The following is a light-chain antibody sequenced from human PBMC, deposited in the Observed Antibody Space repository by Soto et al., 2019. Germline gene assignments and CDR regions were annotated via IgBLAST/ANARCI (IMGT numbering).Light chain of an antibody. CDR2: INN. Sequence: QSVLTQPPSASATPGQRVTISCSGSSSNIGSYTVSWYQQLPGTAPKLLIYINNQRPSGVPDRFSGSKSGTSASLAISGLQSEDEANYYCAAWDGSLNGVLFGGGTKLTVL. V-gene: IGLV1-44*01. CDR1: SSNIGSYT. J-gene: IGLJ2*01. CDR3: AAWDGSLNGVL.